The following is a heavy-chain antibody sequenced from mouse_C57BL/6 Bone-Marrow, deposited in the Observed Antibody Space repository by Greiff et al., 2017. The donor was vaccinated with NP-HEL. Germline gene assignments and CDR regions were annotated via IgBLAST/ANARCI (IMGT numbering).Heavy chain of an antibody. CDR3: ARDAGVAHWYFDV. D-gene: IGHD1-3*01. CDR2: SRNKANDYTT. CDR1: GFTFSDFY. J-gene: IGHJ1*03. Sequence: EVNVVESGGGLVQSGRSLRLSCATSGFTFSDFYMEWVRQAPGKGLEWIAASRNKANDYTTEYSASVKGRFIVSRDTSQSILYLQMNALRAEDTASYCCARDAGVAHWYFDVWGTGTTVTVSS. V-gene: IGHV7-1*01.